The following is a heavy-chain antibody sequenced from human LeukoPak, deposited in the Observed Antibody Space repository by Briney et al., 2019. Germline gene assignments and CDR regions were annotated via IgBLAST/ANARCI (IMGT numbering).Heavy chain of an antibody. CDR2: IKQDGSEK. CDR1: GFTFSSYW. J-gene: IGHJ4*02. V-gene: IGHV3-7*01. D-gene: IGHD3-3*01. CDR3: ARGLYDFWSGYPYYFNY. Sequence: GGSLRLSCAASGFTFSSYWMSWVRQAPGKGLEWVANIKQDGSEKYYVDSVKGRFTISRDNAKNSLYLQMNSLRAEDTAVYHCARGLYDFWSGYPYYFNYWGQGTLVTVSS.